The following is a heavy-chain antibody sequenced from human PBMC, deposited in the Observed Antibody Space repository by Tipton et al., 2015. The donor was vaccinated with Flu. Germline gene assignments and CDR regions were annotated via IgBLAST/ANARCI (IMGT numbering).Heavy chain of an antibody. V-gene: IGHV4-34*01. J-gene: IGHJ5*02. D-gene: IGHD5-12*01. Sequence: TLSLTCAVYGGSFSAYYWSWIRQPPGKGLEWVGEINHSGTTNYNPSLTSRVTISADTSKKQFSLRLTSVTAADTAVYYCARHRYYSGYDSWGQGTLVTVSS. CDR3: ARHRYYSGYDS. CDR1: GGSFSAYY. CDR2: INHSGTT.